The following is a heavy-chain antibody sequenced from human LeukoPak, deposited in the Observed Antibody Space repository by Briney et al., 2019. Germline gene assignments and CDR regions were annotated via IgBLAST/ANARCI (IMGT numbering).Heavy chain of an antibody. Sequence: PSETLSLTCTVSGGSISSSSYYWGWIRQPPGKGLEWIGSIYYSGSTYYNPSLKSRVTISVDTSKNQFSLKLSSVTAADTAVYYCAREPLWFGEFTYYYYGMDVWGQGTTVTVSS. CDR2: IYYSGST. CDR3: AREPLWFGEFTYYYYGMDV. CDR1: GGSISSSSYY. J-gene: IGHJ6*02. V-gene: IGHV4-39*07. D-gene: IGHD3-10*01.